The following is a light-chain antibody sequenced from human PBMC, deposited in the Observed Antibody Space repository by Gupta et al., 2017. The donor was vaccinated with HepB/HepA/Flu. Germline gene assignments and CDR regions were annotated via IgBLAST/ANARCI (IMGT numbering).Light chain of an antibody. CDR2: KAS. V-gene: IGKV1-5*03. J-gene: IGKJ2*01. Sequence: DIEMTQSPSTLSASVRDRVTITCRASQSINTWLAWYQQKPGKAPKLLIYKASTLDSGVPSRFSDSGSGTDFTLTISSLQPDDSATYYCQQYNSFSAYTFGQGTKLEIK. CDR3: QQYNSFSAYT. CDR1: QSINTW.